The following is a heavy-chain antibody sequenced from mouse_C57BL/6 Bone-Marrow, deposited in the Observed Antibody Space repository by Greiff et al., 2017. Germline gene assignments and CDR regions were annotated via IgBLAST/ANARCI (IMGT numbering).Heavy chain of an antibody. D-gene: IGHD4-1*01. CDR3: ARGITGRVYYFDY. J-gene: IGHJ2*01. CDR1: GYAFRSSW. Sequence: QVQLQQSGPELVKPGASVKISCKASGYAFRSSWMNWVKQRPGKGLEWIGRIYPGDGDTNYNGKFKGKATLTADKSSSTAYMQLSSLTSEDSAVYFCARGITGRVYYFDYWGQGTTLTVSS. CDR2: IYPGDGDT. V-gene: IGHV1-82*01.